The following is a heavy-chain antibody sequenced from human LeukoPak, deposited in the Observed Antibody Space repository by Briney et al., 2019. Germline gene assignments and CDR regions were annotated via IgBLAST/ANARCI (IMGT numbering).Heavy chain of an antibody. CDR1: GGSISSSSYY. CDR2: IYYSGST. D-gene: IGHD3-22*01. CDR3: ARGRRGPYYYDSSTRAFDI. J-gene: IGHJ3*02. Sequence: PSETLSLTCTVSGGSISSSSYYWGWIRQPPGKGLDWIGSIYYSGSTYYNPSLKSRFTISVDTSKNQFSLKLSSVTAADTAVYYCARGRRGPYYYDSSTRAFDIWGQGTMVTVSS. V-gene: IGHV4-39*01.